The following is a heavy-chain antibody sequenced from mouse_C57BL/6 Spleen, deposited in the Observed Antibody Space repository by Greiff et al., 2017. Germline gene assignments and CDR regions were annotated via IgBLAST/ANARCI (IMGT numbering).Heavy chain of an antibody. V-gene: IGHV1-52*01. CDR1: GYTFTSYW. D-gene: IGHD2-12*01. J-gene: IGHJ2*01. CDR2: IDPSDSET. Sequence: QVQLQQPGAELVRPGSSVKLSCKASGYTFTSYWMHWVKQRPIQGLEWIGNIDPSDSETPYNQKFKDKATLTVDKSSSTAYMQLSSLTSEDSAVYYCARYSLDYWGQGTTLTVSS. CDR3: ARYSLDY.